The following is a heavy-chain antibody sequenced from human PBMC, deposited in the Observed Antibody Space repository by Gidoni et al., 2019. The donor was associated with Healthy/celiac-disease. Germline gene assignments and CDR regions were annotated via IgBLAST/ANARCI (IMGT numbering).Heavy chain of an antibody. D-gene: IGHD2-15*01. CDR2: IYTSGST. CDR1: GGSFSSYY. J-gene: IGHJ4*02. CDR3: ARAELGYCSGGSCPFDY. Sequence: QVQLQESGTGLVKPSETLSLTCTGSGGSFSSYYWSWIRQPAGKGLEWIGRIYTSGSTNYNPSLKSRVTMSVDTSKNQFSLKLSSVTAADTAVYYCARAELGYCSGGSCPFDYWGQGTLVTVSS. V-gene: IGHV4-4*07.